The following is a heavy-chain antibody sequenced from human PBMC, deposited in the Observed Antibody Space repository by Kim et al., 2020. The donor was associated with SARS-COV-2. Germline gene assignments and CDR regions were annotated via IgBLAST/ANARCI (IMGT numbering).Heavy chain of an antibody. CDR3: ARGGYYDGSGSYYYGMDV. J-gene: IGHJ6*02. V-gene: IGHV4-59*09. Sequence: KRRVTISVDTSKNQFSLKLSSVTAADTAVYYCARGGYYDGSGSYYYGMDVWGQGTTVTVSS. D-gene: IGHD3-10*01.